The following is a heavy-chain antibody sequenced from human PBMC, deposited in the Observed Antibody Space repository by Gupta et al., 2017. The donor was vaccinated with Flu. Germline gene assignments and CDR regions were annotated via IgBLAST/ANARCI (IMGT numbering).Heavy chain of an antibody. V-gene: IGHV3-9*01. Sequence: EVQLVESGGGLVQPGRSLRVSCAASGFTFVVYAMHWVRQPPGKGLEWVSGISWNSGSIGYADSVKGRFTISRDNAKNSLYLQMNSLRAEDTALYYCAKDMFLLGSSKPYYFDYWGQGTLVTVSS. CDR3: AKDMFLLGSSKPYYFDY. CDR1: GFTFVVYA. CDR2: ISWNSGSI. J-gene: IGHJ4*02. D-gene: IGHD6-6*01.